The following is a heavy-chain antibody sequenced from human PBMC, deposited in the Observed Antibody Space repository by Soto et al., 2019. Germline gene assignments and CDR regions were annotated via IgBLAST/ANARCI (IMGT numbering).Heavy chain of an antibody. V-gene: IGHV1-46*01. Sequence: ASVKVSCKASGYTFTSYYMHWVRQAPGQGLEWVGIINPSGGSTSYAQKFQGRVTMTRDTSMSTVYMELSSLRSEDTAVYYCARGPVTYYYDSSGSPDYWGQGTLVTVSS. CDR3: ARGPVTYYYDSSGSPDY. D-gene: IGHD3-22*01. J-gene: IGHJ4*02. CDR1: GYTFTSYY. CDR2: INPSGGST.